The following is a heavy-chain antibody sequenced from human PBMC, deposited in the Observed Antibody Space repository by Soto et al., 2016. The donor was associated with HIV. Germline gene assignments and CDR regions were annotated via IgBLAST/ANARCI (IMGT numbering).Heavy chain of an antibody. J-gene: IGHJ6*03. CDR3: ARGRREVVITSYYYSYWTS. Sequence: QVQLQQWGAGLLKPSETLSLTCAVYGGSFSGYYWTWIRQPPGKGLEWIGDINHSGRTNYNPSLKSRGTISLDMSKNQFSMRLTSVTAADTAVYYXARGRREVVITSYYYSYWTSGAKGPTVTVSS. D-gene: IGHD3-22*01. CDR1: GGSFSGYY. V-gene: IGHV4-34*02. CDR2: INHSGRT.